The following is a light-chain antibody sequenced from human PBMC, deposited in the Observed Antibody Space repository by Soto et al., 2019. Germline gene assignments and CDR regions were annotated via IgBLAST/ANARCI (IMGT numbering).Light chain of an antibody. CDR2: EVS. J-gene: IGLJ3*02. V-gene: IGLV2-23*02. Sequence: QSALTQPASVSGSPGQSITISCNGTSSDVGRYNFVSWYQQHPGKAPKLLIYEVSKRPSGVSNRFSGSKSGNTASLTISGLQAEDEADYYCCSYATSSTPNWVFGGGTKLTVL. CDR3: CSYATSSTPNWV. CDR1: SSDVGRYNF.